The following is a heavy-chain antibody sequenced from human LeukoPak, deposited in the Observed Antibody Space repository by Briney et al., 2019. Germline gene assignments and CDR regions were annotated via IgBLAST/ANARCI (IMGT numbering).Heavy chain of an antibody. V-gene: IGHV3-30*18. CDR2: ISYDGSNK. CDR1: GFTFSSYG. CDR3: AKEAGGLAAPIVGY. D-gene: IGHD2-15*01. J-gene: IGHJ4*02. Sequence: PGRSLRLSCAASGFTFSSYGMHWVRQAPGKGLEWVAVISYDGSNKYYADSVKGRFTISRDNSKNTLYLQMNSLRAEDTAVYYCAKEAGGLAAPIVGYWGQGTLVTVSS.